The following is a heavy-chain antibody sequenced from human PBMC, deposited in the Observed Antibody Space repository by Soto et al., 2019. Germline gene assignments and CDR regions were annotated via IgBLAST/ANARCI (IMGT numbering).Heavy chain of an antibody. CDR3: ARDLRLRYFDRIYDAFDI. Sequence: ASVKVSCKASGYTFTSYGISWVRQAPGQGLEWMGWISAYNGNTNYAQKLQGRVTMTTDTSTSTAYMELRSLRSDDTAVYYCARDLRLRYFDRIYDAFDIWGQGTMVTV. CDR1: GYTFTSYG. J-gene: IGHJ3*02. CDR2: ISAYNGNT. V-gene: IGHV1-18*01. D-gene: IGHD3-9*01.